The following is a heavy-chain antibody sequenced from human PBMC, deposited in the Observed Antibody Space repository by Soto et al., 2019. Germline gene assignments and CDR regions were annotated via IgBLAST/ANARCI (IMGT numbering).Heavy chain of an antibody. CDR1: GGTFSSYA. CDR3: SYTYYDFWSGYFDY. D-gene: IGHD3-3*01. Sequence: VKVSCKASGGTFSSYAISWVRQAPGQGLEWMGGIIPIFGTANYAQKFQGRVTITADKSTSTAYMELSSLRSEDTAVYYCSYTYYDFWSGYFDYWGQGTLVTVSS. J-gene: IGHJ4*02. CDR2: IIPIFGTA. V-gene: IGHV1-69*06.